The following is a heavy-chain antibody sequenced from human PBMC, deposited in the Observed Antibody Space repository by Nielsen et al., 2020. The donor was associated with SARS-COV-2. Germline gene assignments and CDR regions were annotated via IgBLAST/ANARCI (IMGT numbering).Heavy chain of an antibody. D-gene: IGHD3-22*01. Sequence: GESLKISCSASGFTFSSYAMSWVRQAPGKGLEWVSSISGSGGSTYYADSVKGRFTISGDNSKTTLYLQVNSLRADDTAVYYCAKDTRGGYYDSSGPRMLWGQGTLVTVSS. CDR2: ISGSGGST. J-gene: IGHJ4*02. V-gene: IGHV3-23*01. CDR1: GFTFSSYA. CDR3: AKDTRGGYYDSSGPRML.